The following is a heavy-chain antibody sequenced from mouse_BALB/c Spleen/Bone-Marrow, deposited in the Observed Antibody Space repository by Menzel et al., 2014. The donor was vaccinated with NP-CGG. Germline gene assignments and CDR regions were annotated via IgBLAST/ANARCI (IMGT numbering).Heavy chain of an antibody. D-gene: IGHD3-1*01. Sequence: QVQLQQSGAELMKPGASVKLSCKATGYTFSSYWIEWVKQRPGHGLEWIGEILPGSGNTNYNEKFKGKATFTADTSSNTAYMQLSSLTSEDSAVYYCARWAFDAWFAYWGQGTLVTVSA. CDR2: ILPGSGNT. J-gene: IGHJ3*01. V-gene: IGHV1-9*01. CDR3: ARWAFDAWFAY. CDR1: GYTFSSYW.